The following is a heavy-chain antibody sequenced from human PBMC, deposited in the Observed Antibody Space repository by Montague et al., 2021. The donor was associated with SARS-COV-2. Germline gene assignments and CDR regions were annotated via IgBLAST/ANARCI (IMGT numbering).Heavy chain of an antibody. CDR2: ISYDGSNK. V-gene: IGHV3-30*04. Sequence: SLRLSCAASGFTFSSYAMHWVRQAPGKGLEWVAVISYDGSNKYYADSVKGRFTISRDNSKNTLYLQMNSLRAEDTAAYYCARDLGFYGMDVWGQGTTVTVSS. CDR3: ARDLGFYGMDV. J-gene: IGHJ6*02. CDR1: GFTFSSYA.